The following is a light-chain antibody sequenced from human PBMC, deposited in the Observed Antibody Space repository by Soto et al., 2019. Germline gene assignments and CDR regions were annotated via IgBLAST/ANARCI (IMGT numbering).Light chain of an antibody. CDR1: QSVSRY. J-gene: IGKJ4*01. V-gene: IGKV3-11*01. CDR3: QQRSSWPLT. CDR2: DAS. Sequence: EIVLTQSLGTLSLSPWERATLSCRASQSVSRYLAWYQQKPGQAPRLLIYDASNRATGIPARFSGSGSGTDFILTISSLEPEDFAVYYCQQRSSWPLTFGGGTKVDI.